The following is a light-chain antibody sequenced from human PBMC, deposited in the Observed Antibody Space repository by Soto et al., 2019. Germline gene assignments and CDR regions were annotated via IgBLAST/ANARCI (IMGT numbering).Light chain of an antibody. Sequence: EIVLTQSPGTLSLSPGERATLSCRASQSVSSSYLAWYQQKPGQAPRLLIYGASSRATGIPDRFSGSGSGTDFTLTISRLAPEDCAVYYWQQYGSSPRTFGQGTKVDIK. CDR3: QQYGSSPRT. CDR1: QSVSSSY. V-gene: IGKV3-20*01. J-gene: IGKJ1*01. CDR2: GAS.